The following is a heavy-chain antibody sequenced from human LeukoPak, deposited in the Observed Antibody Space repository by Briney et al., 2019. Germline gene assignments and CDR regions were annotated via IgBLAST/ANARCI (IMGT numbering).Heavy chain of an antibody. J-gene: IGHJ3*02. Sequence: SADLPFKGSGYTFPRLVLHWDRQAPGQRPGWMGWNKACNGNTKYSQKFQSRVTITRDTSASTAYMELSSLRSEDTAVYYCARDPRNYYGSGSYSGAFDIWGQGTMVTVSS. CDR1: GYTFPRLV. D-gene: IGHD3-10*01. CDR2: NKACNGNT. V-gene: IGHV1-3*01. CDR3: ARDPRNYYGSGSYSGAFDI.